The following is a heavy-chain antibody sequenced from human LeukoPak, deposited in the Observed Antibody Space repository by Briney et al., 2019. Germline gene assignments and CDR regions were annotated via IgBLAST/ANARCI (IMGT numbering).Heavy chain of an antibody. J-gene: IGHJ5*02. CDR1: GFTFSDYY. D-gene: IGHD3-3*01. Sequence: PGGSLRLSSAASGFTFSDYYMSWIRQAPGKGLEWVSYISSSGSTIYYADSVKGRFTISRDNAKNSLYLQMNSLRAEDTAVYYCARDWTYDFWSAFDPWGQGTLVTVSS. V-gene: IGHV3-11*04. CDR2: ISSSGSTI. CDR3: ARDWTYDFWSAFDP.